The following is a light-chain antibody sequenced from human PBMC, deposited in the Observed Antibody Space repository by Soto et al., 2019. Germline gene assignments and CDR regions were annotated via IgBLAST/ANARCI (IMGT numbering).Light chain of an antibody. J-gene: IGLJ3*02. V-gene: IGLV2-8*01. CDR1: SSDVGAYKY. CDR2: EVS. Sequence: QSVLTQPPSASGSPGQSVTISCTGTSSDVGAYKYVSWYQQYPGKAPKLMIYEVSKRPSGVPDRFSGSKSGNTASLTVSGLQPEDEADYYCTSYVGSNIWVFGGGTKLDVL. CDR3: TSYVGSNIWV.